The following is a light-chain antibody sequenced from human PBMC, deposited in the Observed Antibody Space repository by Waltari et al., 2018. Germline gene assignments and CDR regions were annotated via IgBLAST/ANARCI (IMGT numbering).Light chain of an antibody. V-gene: IGKV1-5*03. CDR2: EAS. CDR1: QTIRNW. CDR3: QQYNTFSGS. Sequence: DIQMTQSPSTLSASVGDRVTITCRASQTIRNWLAWYQLKPGKAPTLLLYEASTLDSGVPSRFAGSGSETEFTLTISSLQPDDFATYYCQQYNTFSGSFGQGTKVEVK. J-gene: IGKJ1*01.